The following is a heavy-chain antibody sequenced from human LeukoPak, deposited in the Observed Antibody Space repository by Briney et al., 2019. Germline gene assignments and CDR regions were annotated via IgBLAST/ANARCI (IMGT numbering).Heavy chain of an antibody. Sequence: GASVKVSCKASGGTFSSYAINWVRQAPGQGLEWMGGIIPIFGTANYAQKFQGRVTITADESTSTAYMQLSSLRSEDTAVYYCARERDGYNWGVFGYWGQGTLVTVSS. J-gene: IGHJ4*02. CDR2: IIPIFGTA. D-gene: IGHD5-24*01. CDR1: GGTFSSYA. V-gene: IGHV1-69*13. CDR3: ARERDGYNWGVFGY.